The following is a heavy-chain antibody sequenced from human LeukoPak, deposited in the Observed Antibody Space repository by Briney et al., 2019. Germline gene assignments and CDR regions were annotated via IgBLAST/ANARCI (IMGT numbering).Heavy chain of an antibody. CDR1: GGTFSSYA. Sequence: SSVKVSCKGSGGTFSSYAINWVRQAPGQGLEWMGRIIPILGIANYAQKFQGRVTITADKSTSTAYMELSSLRSEDTAVYYCARDLAAAEGGMDVWGQGTTVTVSS. V-gene: IGHV1-69*04. CDR3: ARDLAAAEGGMDV. D-gene: IGHD6-13*01. J-gene: IGHJ6*02. CDR2: IIPILGIA.